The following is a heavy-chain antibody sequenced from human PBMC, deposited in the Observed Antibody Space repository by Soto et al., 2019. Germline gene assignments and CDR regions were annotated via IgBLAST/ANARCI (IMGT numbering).Heavy chain of an antibody. V-gene: IGHV1-3*01. D-gene: IGHD2-15*01. CDR3: ARGIATGQLDP. CDR2: INPDNGNT. CDR1: GYTFTRYT. Sequence: QVQLVRSGAEVKKPGASVKISCKASGYTFTRYTRNWVRQAPGQRLEWMGWINPDNGNTKSSQKFQDRVIITRDTSASTAYMDLSSLRSEDTAVYYCARGIATGQLDPWGQGTLVTVSS. J-gene: IGHJ5*02.